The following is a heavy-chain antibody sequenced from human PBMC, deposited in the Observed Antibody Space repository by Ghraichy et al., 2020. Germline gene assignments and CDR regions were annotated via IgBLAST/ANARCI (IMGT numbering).Heavy chain of an antibody. Sequence: SETLSLTCAVYGGSFSGYYWSWIRQPPGKGLEWIGEINHSGSTNYNPSLKSRVTISVDTSKNQFSLKLSSVTAADTAVYYYARGQGGYDFWSGSLTGYFDLWGRGTLVTVSS. V-gene: IGHV4-34*01. D-gene: IGHD3-3*01. J-gene: IGHJ2*01. CDR1: GGSFSGYY. CDR2: INHSGST. CDR3: ARGQGGYDFWSGSLTGYFDL.